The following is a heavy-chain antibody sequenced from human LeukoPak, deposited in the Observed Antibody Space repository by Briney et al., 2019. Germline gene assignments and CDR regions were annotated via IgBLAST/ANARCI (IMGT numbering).Heavy chain of an antibody. CDR1: GFTFSNYN. J-gene: IGHJ5*02. CDR2: IKSKTDGGTT. V-gene: IGHV3-15*01. D-gene: IGHD3-22*01. CDR3: TTLGVTMIVVATGWFDP. Sequence: GGSLRLSCEASGFTFSNYNMNWVRQAPGKGLEWVGRIKSKTDGGTTDYAAPVKGRFTISRDDSKNTLYLQMNSLKTEDTAVYYCTTLGVTMIVVATGWFDPWGQGTLVTVSS.